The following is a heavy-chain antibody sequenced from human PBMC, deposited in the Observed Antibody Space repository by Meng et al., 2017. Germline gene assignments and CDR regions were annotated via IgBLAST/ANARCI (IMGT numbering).Heavy chain of an antibody. CDR3: AHRFRNYYGDSQIDY. V-gene: IGHV3-23*01. J-gene: IGHJ4*02. CDR1: GFTFSSYA. Sequence: GESLKISCAASGFTFSSYAMSWVRQAPGKGLEWVSAISGSGGSTYYADSVKGRFTISRDNSKNTLYLQMNSLRAEDTAVYYCAHRFRNYYGDSQIDYWGQGTLVTVSS. CDR2: ISGSGGST. D-gene: IGHD4-17*01.